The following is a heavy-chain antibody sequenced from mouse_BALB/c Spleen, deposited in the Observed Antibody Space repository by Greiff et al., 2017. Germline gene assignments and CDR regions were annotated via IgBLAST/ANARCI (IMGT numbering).Heavy chain of an antibody. V-gene: IGHV5-6-5*01. Sequence: DVKLVESGGGLVKPGGSLKLSCAASGFTFSSYAMSWVRQTPEKRLEWVASISSGGSTYYPDSVKGRFTISRDNARNILYLQMRSLRSEDTAMYYCGRGRDEAYAYWGQGTLVTVSA. CDR1: GFTFSSYA. CDR2: ISSGGST. CDR3: GRGRDEAYAY. J-gene: IGHJ3*01.